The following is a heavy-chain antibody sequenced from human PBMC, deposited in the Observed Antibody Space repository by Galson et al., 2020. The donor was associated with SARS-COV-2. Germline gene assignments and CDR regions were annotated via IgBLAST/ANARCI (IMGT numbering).Heavy chain of an antibody. Sequence: ASVNVSCKASGYTFTSYGINWVRQAPGQGLEWMGWISPYNGNTNYAQKLQGRVTMTTDTSTSTAYMELRSLRSDDTAVYYCARGGESYSGGYYGAFDIWGQGTMVTVSS. D-gene: IGHD1-26*01. V-gene: IGHV1-18*04. CDR2: ISPYNGNT. CDR3: ARGGESYSGGYYGAFDI. J-gene: IGHJ3*02. CDR1: GYTFTSYG.